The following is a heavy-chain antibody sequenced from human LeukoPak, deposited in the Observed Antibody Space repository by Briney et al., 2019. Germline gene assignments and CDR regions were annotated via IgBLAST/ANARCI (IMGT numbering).Heavy chain of an antibody. V-gene: IGHV3-74*01. CDR3: ARETGSGYGMDV. CDR1: GFTFSSYW. CDR2: INSDGSST. D-gene: IGHD3-10*01. J-gene: IGHJ6*02. Sequence: GGSLRLSCAASGFTFSSYWMHWVRQAPGKGLVWVSRINSDGSSTSYADSVKGRFTISRDNAKNTLCLQMNSLRAEDTAVYYCARETGSGYGMDVWGQGTAVTVSS.